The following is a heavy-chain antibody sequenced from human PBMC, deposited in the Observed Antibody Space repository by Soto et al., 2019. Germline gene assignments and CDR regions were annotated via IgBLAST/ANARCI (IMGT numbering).Heavy chain of an antibody. D-gene: IGHD1-26*01. J-gene: IGHJ4*02. CDR2: IYYSGTT. Sequence: QVQLQESGPGLVKPSDTLSLTCAVSGYSISSSNWWGSTRQPPGKGLEWIGYIYYSGTTYYNPSLKSRVTMSVDTSKNQFSLKLTSVTAVDTAVYYCARREIQGPIDYWGQGTLVTVSS. CDR3: ARREIQGPIDY. CDR1: GYSISSSNW. V-gene: IGHV4-28*01.